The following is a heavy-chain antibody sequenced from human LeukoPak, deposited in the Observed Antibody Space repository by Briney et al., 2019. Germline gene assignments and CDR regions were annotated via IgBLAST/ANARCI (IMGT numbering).Heavy chain of an antibody. D-gene: IGHD2-2*02. Sequence: GGSLRLSCAASGFTFSSYWMSWVRQTPGKGLEWVANIKEDGSEKYYVDSVKGRFTISRDNAKNSLYLQMNSLRAEDTAVYYCAKDLGDCSSTSCYNNGYWGQGTLVTVSS. CDR2: IKEDGSEK. J-gene: IGHJ4*02. CDR1: GFTFSSYW. CDR3: AKDLGDCSSTSCYNNGY. V-gene: IGHV3-7*01.